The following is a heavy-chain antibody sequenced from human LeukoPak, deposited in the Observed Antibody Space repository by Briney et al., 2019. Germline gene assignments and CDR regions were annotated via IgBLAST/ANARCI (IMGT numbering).Heavy chain of an antibody. CDR1: GGSISSYY. Sequence: MASETLSLTCTVSGGSISSYYWNWIRQPPGKGLEWIGYIYYSGSTSYNPSLKSRVTISVDTSKNQFSLTLSSVTAADTAVYYCARGYGSGSYSAVWGQGTTVTVSS. D-gene: IGHD3-10*01. V-gene: IGHV4-59*08. CDR2: IYYSGST. CDR3: ARGYGSGSYSAV. J-gene: IGHJ6*02.